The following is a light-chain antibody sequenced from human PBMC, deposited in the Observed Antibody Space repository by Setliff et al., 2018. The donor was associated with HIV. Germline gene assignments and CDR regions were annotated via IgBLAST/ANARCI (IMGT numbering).Light chain of an antibody. Sequence: ALTQPRSVSGSPGQSVTISCTGTSSDVGAYNYVSWYQQYLGKAPKVVIYDVTRRPLGVPDRFSGSKSGNTASLTISSLQTEDEADYYCCSYAGTLWMFGGGTKVTVL. CDR3: CSYAGTLWM. CDR2: DVT. V-gene: IGLV2-11*01. CDR1: SSDVGAYNY. J-gene: IGLJ3*02.